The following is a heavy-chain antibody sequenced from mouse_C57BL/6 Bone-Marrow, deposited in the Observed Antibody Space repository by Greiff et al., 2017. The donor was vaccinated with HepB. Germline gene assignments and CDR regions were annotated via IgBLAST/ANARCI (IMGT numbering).Heavy chain of an antibody. D-gene: IGHD1-1*01. V-gene: IGHV5-9-1*02. CDR3: TRERGPYGSSYAWFAY. J-gene: IGHJ3*01. CDR2: ISSGGDYI. CDR1: GFTFSSYA. Sequence: EVKLVESGEGLVKPGGSLKLSCAASGFTFSSYAMSWVRQTPEKRLEWVAYISSGGDYIYYADTVKGRFTISRDNARNTRYLQMSSLKSEDTAMYYGTRERGPYGSSYAWFAYWGQGTLVTVSA.